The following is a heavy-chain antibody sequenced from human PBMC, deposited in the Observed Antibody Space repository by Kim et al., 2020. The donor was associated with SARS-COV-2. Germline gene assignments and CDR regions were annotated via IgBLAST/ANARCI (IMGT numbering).Heavy chain of an antibody. CDR3: WEVASSAWFDH. V-gene: IGHV4-59*13. J-gene: IGHJ5*02. CDR2: IYYSGST. CDR1: GGSISSYY. Sequence: SETLSLTCTVSGGSISSYYWSWIRQPPGKGLEWIGYIYYSGSTNYNPSLKSRVTISVDTSKNQFSLQLSPVTAADTAAYYCWEVASSAWFDHWDQGTLVT. D-gene: IGHD1-26*01.